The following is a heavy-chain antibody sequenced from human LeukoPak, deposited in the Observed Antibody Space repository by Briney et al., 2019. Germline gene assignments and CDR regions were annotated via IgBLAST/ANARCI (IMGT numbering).Heavy chain of an antibody. CDR1: GYTLSGYD. CDR3: ARGPSGGYPPDY. CDR2: MNPSSGYT. V-gene: IGHV1-8*01. D-gene: IGHD2-8*02. Sequence: ASVKLSCKASGYTLSGYDIDWVRQATGQGLEWMGWMNPSSGYTGYAQKFQGRVTMTRNTSISTAYMELGSLTSEDTAVYYCARGPSGGYPPDYWAQGPLVTVSS. J-gene: IGHJ4*02.